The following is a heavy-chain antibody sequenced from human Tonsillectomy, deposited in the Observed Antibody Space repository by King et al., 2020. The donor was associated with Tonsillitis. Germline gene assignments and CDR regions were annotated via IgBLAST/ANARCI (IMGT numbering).Heavy chain of an antibody. Sequence: VQLVESGGGVVQPGRSLRLSCAASGFTFSSYAMHWVRQAPGKGLEWVAVISYDGSNKYYADSVKGRFTVSRDNSRNTLYLQMNSLRAEDTAVYYCARDLDRSAYPSAFDIWGQGTMVTVSS. D-gene: IGHD3-22*01. V-gene: IGHV3-30-3*01. J-gene: IGHJ3*02. CDR3: ARDLDRSAYPSAFDI. CDR2: ISYDGSNK. CDR1: GFTFSSYA.